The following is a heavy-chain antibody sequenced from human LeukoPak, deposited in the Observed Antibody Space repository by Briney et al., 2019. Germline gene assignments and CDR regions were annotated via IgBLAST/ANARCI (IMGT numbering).Heavy chain of an antibody. V-gene: IGHV1-18*01. Sequence: ASVKVTCKASGYIFSTYGISWVRQAPGQGLEWMGCISGYNGNTNYAQKLQGRVTMTTDTSTSTAYMELRSLRSDDTAVYYCARRRSEEFDFDCWGQGTLVTVSS. D-gene: IGHD6-19*01. J-gene: IGHJ4*02. CDR3: ARRRSEEFDFDC. CDR1: GYIFSTYG. CDR2: ISGYNGNT.